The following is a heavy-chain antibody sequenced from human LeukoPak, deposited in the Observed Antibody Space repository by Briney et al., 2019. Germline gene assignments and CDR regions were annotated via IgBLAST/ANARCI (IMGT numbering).Heavy chain of an antibody. CDR1: DDSITMYY. Sequence: SETLSLTCSVSDDSITMYYWTWIRQPPGKGLEWIGYVDHTGITNFSPSLNGRVSISRDTTKNLFSLKLSSVTAADTAVYYCARDNSVRDEAWWFNPWGQGTLVTVSS. J-gene: IGHJ5*02. CDR3: ARDNSVRDEAWWFNP. CDR2: VDHTGIT. D-gene: IGHD5-24*01. V-gene: IGHV4-59*01.